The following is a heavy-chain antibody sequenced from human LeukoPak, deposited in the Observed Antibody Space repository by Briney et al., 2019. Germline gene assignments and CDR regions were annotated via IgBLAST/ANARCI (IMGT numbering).Heavy chain of an antibody. CDR2: IKQDGSGT. CDR3: AIDGSLAARLYEAHFDY. V-gene: IGHV3-7*01. Sequence: PGGPLRLSCAASEFTLSNYWMSWVRLAPGKGMEWVANIKQDGSGTYYVDSVKGRFTISRDNAKNSLFLQMNSLRAEDTAVYYCAIDGSLAARLYEAHFDYWGQGTLVTVSS. CDR1: EFTLSNYW. D-gene: IGHD6-6*01. J-gene: IGHJ4*02.